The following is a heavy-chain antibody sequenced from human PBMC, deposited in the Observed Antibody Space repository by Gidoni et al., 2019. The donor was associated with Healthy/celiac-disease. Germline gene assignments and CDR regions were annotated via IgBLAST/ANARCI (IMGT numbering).Heavy chain of an antibody. J-gene: IGHJ4*02. CDR1: GGSISSGGCY. D-gene: IGHD1-26*01. Sequence: QVQLQESGPGLVQPSQTLSLTCTVPGGSISSGGCYWSWIRQHPGKGLEWIGYIYYSGSTYYNPSLKSRVTISVDTSKNQFSLKLSSVTAADTAVYYCAREGTSGSYSPLGIDYWGQGTLVTVSS. V-gene: IGHV4-31*03. CDR3: AREGTSGSYSPLGIDY. CDR2: IYYSGST.